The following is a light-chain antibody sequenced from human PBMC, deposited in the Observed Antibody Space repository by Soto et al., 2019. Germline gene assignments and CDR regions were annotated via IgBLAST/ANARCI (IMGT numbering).Light chain of an antibody. Sequence: IVITHSPATLSFAPGYIXXLXXRTSQSVISNLAWYQQKPGQAPRLLIYGASTRATGIPARFSGSGSGTEFTLTISSLQSEDFAVYYCLQFNDWPRTFGQGTKVDIK. J-gene: IGKJ1*01. CDR3: LQFNDWPRT. V-gene: IGKV3-15*01. CDR2: GAS. CDR1: QSVISN.